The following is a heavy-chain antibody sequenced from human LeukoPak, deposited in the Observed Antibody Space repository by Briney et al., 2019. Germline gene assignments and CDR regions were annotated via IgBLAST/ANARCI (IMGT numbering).Heavy chain of an antibody. V-gene: IGHV3-23*01. J-gene: IGHJ4*02. Sequence: PGGSLRLSCAASGFTFSSYAMHWVRQAPGKGLEWVSVISGSGGTTYYADSVKGRFTTSRDNSKNTLYLQMNSLRAEDTAVYYCAKTRPLDSSSWSHGDYWGQGTLVTVSS. CDR2: ISGSGGTT. D-gene: IGHD6-13*01. CDR1: GFTFSSYA. CDR3: AKTRPLDSSSWSHGDY.